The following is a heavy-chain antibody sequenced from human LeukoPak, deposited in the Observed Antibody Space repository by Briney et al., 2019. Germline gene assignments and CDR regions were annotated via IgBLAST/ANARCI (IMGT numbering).Heavy chain of an antibody. V-gene: IGHV4-34*01. CDR3: AKGPVACSSSSCYPYYYYYGMDV. J-gene: IGHJ6*04. D-gene: IGHD2-2*01. CDR1: GGSFSGYY. CDR2: INHSGST. Sequence: SETLSLTCAVYGGSFSGYYWSWIRQPPGKGLEWIGEINHSGSTNYNPSLKSRVTISVDTSKNQFSLKLSSVTAEDTALYYCAKGPVACSSSSCYPYYYYYGMDVWGKGTTVTVSS.